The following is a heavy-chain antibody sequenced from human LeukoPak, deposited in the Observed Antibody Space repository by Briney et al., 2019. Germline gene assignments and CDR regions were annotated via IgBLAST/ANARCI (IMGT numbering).Heavy chain of an antibody. D-gene: IGHD3-22*01. CDR3: ARENYYDSTGCRNCLDP. Sequence: SETLSLTCTVSGGSVSSGSYYWTWIRQPPGKGLEWIGYIYYSGSTNYNPPLKSRVTISVDTSKDQFSLKLSSVTAADTAVYYCARENYYDSTGCRNCLDPWGQGTLVTVSS. J-gene: IGHJ5*02. V-gene: IGHV4-61*01. CDR2: IYYSGST. CDR1: GGSVSSGSYY.